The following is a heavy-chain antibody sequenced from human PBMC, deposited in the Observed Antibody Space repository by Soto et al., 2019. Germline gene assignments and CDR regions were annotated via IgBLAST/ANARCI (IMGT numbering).Heavy chain of an antibody. CDR1: GYTITSYY. Sequence: GASVEVCCKESGYTITSYYMHWVRQETEQGLEWMGIINPSGGSTSYAQKFQGRATMTRDTSTSTVYMELSSLRSEDTAVYYCASGVSVGATIWPVFDYWGQGTLVTVSS. CDR3: ASGVSVGATIWPVFDY. V-gene: IGHV1-46*01. J-gene: IGHJ4*02. CDR2: INPSGGST. D-gene: IGHD1-26*01.